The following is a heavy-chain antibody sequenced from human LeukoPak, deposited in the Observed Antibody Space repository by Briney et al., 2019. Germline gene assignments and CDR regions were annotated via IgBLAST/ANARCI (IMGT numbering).Heavy chain of an antibody. Sequence: ASVKVSCKASGYTFTGYYMHWVRQAPGQGLEWMGRIIPIFGTANYAQKFQGRVTITTDESTSTAYMELSSLRSEGTAVYYCAIFGVVTQRDWGQGTLVTVSS. J-gene: IGHJ4*02. CDR1: GYTFTGYY. D-gene: IGHD3-3*01. CDR3: AIFGVVTQRD. V-gene: IGHV1-69*05. CDR2: IIPIFGTA.